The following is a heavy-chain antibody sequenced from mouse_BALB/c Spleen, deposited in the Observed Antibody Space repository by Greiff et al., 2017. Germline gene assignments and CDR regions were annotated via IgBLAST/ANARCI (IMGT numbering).Heavy chain of an antibody. CDR3: ARQYGNYLAWFAY. V-gene: IGHV5-12-2*01. J-gene: IGHJ3*01. CDR2: ISNGGGST. Sequence: EVKLMESGGGLVQPGGSLKLSCAASGFTFSSYTMSWVRQTPEKRLEWVAYISNGGGSTYYPDTVKGRFTISRDNAKNTLYLQMSSLKSEDTAMYYCARQYGNYLAWFAYWGQGTLVTVSA. CDR1: GFTFSSYT. D-gene: IGHD2-10*02.